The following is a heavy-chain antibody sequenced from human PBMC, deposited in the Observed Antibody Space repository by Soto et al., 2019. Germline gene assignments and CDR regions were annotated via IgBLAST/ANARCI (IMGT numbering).Heavy chain of an antibody. J-gene: IGHJ4*02. CDR1: GYTFSRHG. CDR2: SGNT. V-gene: IGHV1-18*04. Sequence: QVQLVQSGAEVKKPGASVTVSCKASGYTFSRHGISWVRQAPGQGLEWMAWSGNTNYAQKFQGRLTLTTNPSTRTAYMELRSLRSDDTAVYYCARGADDFSSGYYYEYSCEGGLVTVSS. CDR3: ARGADDFSSGYYYEY. D-gene: IGHD3-3*01.